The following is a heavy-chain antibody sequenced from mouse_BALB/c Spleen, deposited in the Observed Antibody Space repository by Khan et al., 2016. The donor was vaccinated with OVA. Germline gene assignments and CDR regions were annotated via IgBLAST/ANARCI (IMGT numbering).Heavy chain of an antibody. V-gene: IGHV3-2*02. Sequence: EVQLQESGPGLVKPSQSLSLTCTVTGYSITSNYAWNWIRQFPGNKLEWMGYISYSDSTSYNPSLKSRISITRDTSQNQFFLQLNSVTTEDTATDYCERGNYYGYYFDYWGQGTTLTVSA. CDR2: ISYSDST. CDR3: ERGNYYGYYFDY. CDR1: GYSITSNYA. J-gene: IGHJ2*01. D-gene: IGHD1-1*01.